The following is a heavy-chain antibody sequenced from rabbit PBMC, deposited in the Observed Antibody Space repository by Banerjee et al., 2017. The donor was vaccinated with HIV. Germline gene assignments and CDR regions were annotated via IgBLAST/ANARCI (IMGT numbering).Heavy chain of an antibody. CDR3: ARAYVDGSVGVWNL. Sequence: QQHLEESGGGLVKPGGTLTLTCKASGIDFSSSYYMCWVRQAPGKGLELIACIYTSSGNTVYASWAKGRFTISKTSSTTVTLQMTSLTVADTATYFCARAYVDGSVGVWNLWGQGTLVTVS. J-gene: IGHJ4*01. V-gene: IGHV1S45*01. D-gene: IGHD5-1*01. CDR2: IYTSSGNT. CDR1: GIDFSSSYY.